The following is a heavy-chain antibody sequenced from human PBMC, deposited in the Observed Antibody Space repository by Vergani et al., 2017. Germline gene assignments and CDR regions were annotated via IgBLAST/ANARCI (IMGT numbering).Heavy chain of an antibody. CDR1: GYTFTGYY. D-gene: IGHD2-2*01. J-gene: IGHJ6*02. CDR2: INPNSGGT. Sequence: QVQLVQSGAEVKKPGASVKVSCKASGYTFTGYYMHWVRQAPGQGLEWMGWINPNSGGTNYAQKFQGWVTMTRDTSISTAYMELSRLRSDDTAVYYCARGGRHCSSTSCYLLGYYYGMDVWGQGTTVTVSS. CDR3: ARGGRHCSSTSCYLLGYYYGMDV. V-gene: IGHV1-2*04.